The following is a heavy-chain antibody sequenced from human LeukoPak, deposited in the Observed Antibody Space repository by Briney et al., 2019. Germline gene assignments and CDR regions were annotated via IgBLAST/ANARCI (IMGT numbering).Heavy chain of an antibody. CDR1: GYTFTIYY. J-gene: IGHJ6*03. Sequence: ASVTVSFKASGYTFTIYYMHWVRQAPGQGLEGMGIINPSGGSTKYAQKFQGRVAMTRDTSTSTVYMELSSLRSEDTAVYYCARDAGEYYYMDVWGKGTTVTVSS. CDR2: INPSGGST. CDR3: ARDAGEYYYMDV. D-gene: IGHD3-10*01. V-gene: IGHV1-46*01.